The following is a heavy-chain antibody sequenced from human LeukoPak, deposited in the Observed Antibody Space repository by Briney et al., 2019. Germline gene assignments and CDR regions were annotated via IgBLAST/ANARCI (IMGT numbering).Heavy chain of an antibody. CDR2: INTDGSST. J-gene: IGHJ4*02. CDR1: GFTFSTYW. V-gene: IGHV3-74*01. Sequence: QPGGSLRLSCAASGFTFSTYWMHWVRQAPGKGLVWVSRINTDGSSTTYADSVKGRFTISRDNARNTLYLQVSSLRAEDTSVYYCARQSYYYDSSGYYHDYWGQRTLVTVSS. CDR3: ARQSYYYDSSGYYHDY. D-gene: IGHD3-22*01.